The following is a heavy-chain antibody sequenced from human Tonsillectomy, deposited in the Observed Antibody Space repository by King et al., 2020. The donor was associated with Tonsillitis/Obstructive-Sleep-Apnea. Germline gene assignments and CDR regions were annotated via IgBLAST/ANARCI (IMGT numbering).Heavy chain of an antibody. CDR3: ARQRGYCSSTSCYGFGY. V-gene: IGHV3-53*01. J-gene: IGHJ4*02. D-gene: IGHD2-2*01. Sequence: QLVQSGGGLIQPGGSLRLSCAASGFTVSSNYMSWVRQAPGKGLEWVSVIYSGGSTYYADSVKSRFTISRDNSKNTLYLQMNSLRAEDTAVYYCARQRGYCSSTSCYGFGYWGQGTLVTVSS. CDR1: GFTVSSNY. CDR2: IYSGGST.